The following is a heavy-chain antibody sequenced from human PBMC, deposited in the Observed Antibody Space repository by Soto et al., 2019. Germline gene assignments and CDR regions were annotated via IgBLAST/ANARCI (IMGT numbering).Heavy chain of an antibody. V-gene: IGHV3-30*14. CDR1: GFTFSSYA. CDR3: ARTTGFITPGHFDY. J-gene: IGHJ4*02. Sequence: QVQLVESGGGVVQPGRSLRLSCAASGFTFSSYAMHWVRQAPGKGLEWVAVIYSGGSTYYADSVKGRFTISRDNSKNTLYLQMNSLRAEDTAVYYCARTTGFITPGHFDYWGQGTLVTVSS. CDR2: IYSGGST. D-gene: IGHD3-22*01.